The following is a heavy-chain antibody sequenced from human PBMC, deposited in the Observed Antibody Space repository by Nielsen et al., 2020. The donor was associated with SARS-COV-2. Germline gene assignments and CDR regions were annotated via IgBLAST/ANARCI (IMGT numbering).Heavy chain of an antibody. V-gene: IGHV4-59*01. J-gene: IGHJ6*03. CDR3: ARGVYVAVAGIGYYYMDV. D-gene: IGHD6-19*01. CDR1: GGSISSYY. Sequence: SETLSLTCTVSGGSISSYYWSWIRQPPGKGLEWIGYIYYSGSTNYNPSLKSRVTISVDTSKNQFSLKLSSVTAADTAVYYCARGVYVAVAGIGYYYMDVWGKGTTVTVSS. CDR2: IYYSGST.